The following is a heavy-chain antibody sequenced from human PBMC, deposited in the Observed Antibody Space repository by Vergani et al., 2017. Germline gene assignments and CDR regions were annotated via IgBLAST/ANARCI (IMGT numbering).Heavy chain of an antibody. V-gene: IGHV4-34*01. D-gene: IGHD3-3*01. Sequence: QVQLQQWGAGLLKPSETLSLTCAVYGGSFSGYYWSWIRQPPGKGREWIGEINHSGSTNYNPSLKSRVTISVDTSKNQFSLKLSSVTAADTAVYYCARGRDPVTIFGVVYYYYGMDVWGQGTTVTVSS. CDR3: ARGRDPVTIFGVVYYYYGMDV. CDR2: INHSGST. CDR1: GGSFSGYY. J-gene: IGHJ6*02.